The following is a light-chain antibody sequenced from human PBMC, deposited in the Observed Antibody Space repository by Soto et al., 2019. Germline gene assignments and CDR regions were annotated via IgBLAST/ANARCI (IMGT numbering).Light chain of an antibody. CDR2: AVS. CDR1: SSDVGGYNY. Sequence: QSVLTQPASVSGSPGQSITISCTGTSSDVGGYNYVSWYQQHPGKAPKLMIYAVSNRPSGVSNRFSGSKSSNTATLTISGLQAEEEADYYCCSYTVSGTYVFGTGTKVTVL. CDR3: CSYTVSGTYV. V-gene: IGLV2-14*01. J-gene: IGLJ1*01.